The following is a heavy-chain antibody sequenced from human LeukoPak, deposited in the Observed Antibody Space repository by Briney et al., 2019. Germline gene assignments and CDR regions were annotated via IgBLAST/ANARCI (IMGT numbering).Heavy chain of an antibody. V-gene: IGHV3-64*01. CDR1: GFTFSSYA. CDR3: ARGGEYSSSSLWY. Sequence: QSGGSLRLSCAASGFTFSSYAMHWVRQAPGKGLEYVSAISSNGGNTYYANSVKGRFTISRDNSKNTLYLQMGSLRAEDMAVYYCARGGEYSSSSLWYWGQGTLVTVSS. J-gene: IGHJ4*02. D-gene: IGHD6-6*01. CDR2: ISSNGGNT.